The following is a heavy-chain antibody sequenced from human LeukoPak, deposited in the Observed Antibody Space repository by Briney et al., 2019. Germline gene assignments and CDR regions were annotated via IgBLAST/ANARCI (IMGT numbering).Heavy chain of an antibody. CDR1: GFTFSTHW. CDR2: ISGDGSMT. CDR3: ASLLTPYHGSGGGGVDV. D-gene: IGHD3-10*01. J-gene: IGHJ6*02. V-gene: IGHV3-74*01. Sequence: PGGSLRLSCAASGFTFSTHWMYWVRQAPGKELVWVSRISGDGSMTSYADSVKGRFTISRDNAKDTLFLQMTSLRVEDTAVYSCASLLTPYHGSGGGGVDVWGQGTTVTVFS.